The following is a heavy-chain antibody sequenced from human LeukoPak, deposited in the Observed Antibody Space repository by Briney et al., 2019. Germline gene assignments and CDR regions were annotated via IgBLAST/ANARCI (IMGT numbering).Heavy chain of an antibody. J-gene: IGHJ6*03. CDR2: IIPIFGTA. D-gene: IGHD2-15*01. CDR1: GYTLTELS. CDR3: AAARVHYYYMDV. V-gene: IGHV1-69*05. Sequence: ASVKVSCKVSGYTLTELSMHWVRQAPGQGLEWMGGIIPIFGTANYAQKFQGRVTITTDESTSTAYMELSSLRSEDTAVYYCAAARVHYYYMDVWGKGTTVTVSS.